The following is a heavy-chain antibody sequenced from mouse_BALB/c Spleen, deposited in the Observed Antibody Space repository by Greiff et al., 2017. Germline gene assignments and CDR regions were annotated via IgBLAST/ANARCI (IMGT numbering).Heavy chain of an antibody. V-gene: IGHV5-12-1*01. CDR2: ISSGGGST. D-gene: IGHD2-3*01. CDR1: GFAFSSYD. J-gene: IGHJ2*01. CDR3: ARQIYDGYYKDYFDY. Sequence: EVMLVESGGGLVKPGGSLKLSCAASGFAFSSYDMSWVRQTPEKRLEWVAYISSGGGSTYYPDTVKGRFTISRDNAKNTLYLHMSSLKSEDTAMYYCARQIYDGYYKDYFDYWGQGTTLTVSS.